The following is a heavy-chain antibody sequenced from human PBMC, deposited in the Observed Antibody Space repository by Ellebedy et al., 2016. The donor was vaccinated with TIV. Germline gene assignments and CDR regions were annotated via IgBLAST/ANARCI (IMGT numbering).Heavy chain of an antibody. CDR1: GGSISSDNW. CDR3: ARDPVVGGYPGAFDI. D-gene: IGHD1-26*01. Sequence: MPSETLSLTCDVSGGSISSDNWWSWVRQPPGRGLEWIGEIYHTGITKYNPSLKSRVTISVDKSKKQFSLKLTSVTAADTAVYYCARDPVVGGYPGAFDIWGQGTMVTVSS. CDR2: IYHTGIT. V-gene: IGHV4-4*02. J-gene: IGHJ3*02.